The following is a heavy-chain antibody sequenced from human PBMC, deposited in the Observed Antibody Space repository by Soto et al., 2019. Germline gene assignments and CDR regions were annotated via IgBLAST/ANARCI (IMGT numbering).Heavy chain of an antibody. D-gene: IGHD6-19*01. J-gene: IGHJ3*02. Sequence: ASVKVSCKASGYTFTSYGISWVRQAPGQGLEWMGWISAYNGNTNYAQKLQGRVTMTTDTSTSTAYMELRSLRSDGTAVYYCARDHGGSGWYFAFDIWGQGTMVTVSS. CDR3: ARDHGGSGWYFAFDI. V-gene: IGHV1-18*01. CDR1: GYTFTSYG. CDR2: ISAYNGNT.